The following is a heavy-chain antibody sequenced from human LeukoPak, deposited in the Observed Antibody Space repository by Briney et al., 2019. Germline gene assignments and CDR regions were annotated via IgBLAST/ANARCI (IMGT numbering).Heavy chain of an antibody. J-gene: IGHJ6*02. V-gene: IGHV1-18*01. CDR3: ARAPTSTVIYGMDV. D-gene: IGHD3-16*02. CDR2: ISAYNGNT. CDR1: GYTFTSYG. Sequence: ASVKVSCEASGYTFTSYGISWVRQAPGQGLEWMGWISAYNGNTNYAQKLQGRVTMTTDTSTSTAYMELRSLRSDDTGVYYCARAPTSTVIYGMDVWGQGTTVTVSS.